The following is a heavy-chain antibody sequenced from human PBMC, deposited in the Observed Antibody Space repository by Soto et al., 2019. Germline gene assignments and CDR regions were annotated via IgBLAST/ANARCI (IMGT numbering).Heavy chain of an antibody. CDR3: ARDLGVVTAIPPLYFDY. J-gene: IGHJ4*02. D-gene: IGHD2-21*02. Sequence: GGSLRLSCAASGFTFSSYGMHWVRQAPGKGLEWVAVIWYDGSNKYYADSVKGRFTISRDNSKNTLYLQMNSLRAEDTAVYYCARDLGVVTAIPPLYFDYWGQGTLVTVSS. V-gene: IGHV3-33*01. CDR2: IWYDGSNK. CDR1: GFTFSSYG.